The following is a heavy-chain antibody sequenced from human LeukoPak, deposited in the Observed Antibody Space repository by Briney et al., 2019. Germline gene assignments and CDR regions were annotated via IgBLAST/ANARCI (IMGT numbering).Heavy chain of an antibody. D-gene: IGHD2-2*03. CDR1: GFTFRSYS. CDR2: ISSSSSTI. V-gene: IGHV3-48*04. J-gene: IGHJ5*02. CDR3: ARDNGDGYNWFDP. Sequence: GGSLRLSCAASGFTFRSYSMNWVRQAPGKGLEWVSYISSSSSTIYYADSVKGRFTISRDNAKNSLYLQMNSLRAEDTAVYYCARDNGDGYNWFDPWGQGTLVTVSS.